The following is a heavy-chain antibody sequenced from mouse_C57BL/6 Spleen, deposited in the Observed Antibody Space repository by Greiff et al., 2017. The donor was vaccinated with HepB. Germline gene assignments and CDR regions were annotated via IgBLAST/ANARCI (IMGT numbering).Heavy chain of an antibody. CDR2: ISSGSSTI. Sequence: DVHLVESGGGLVKPGGSLKLSCAASGFTFSDYGMHWVRQAPEKGLEWVAYISSGSSTIYYADTVKGRFTISRDNAKNTMFLQMTSLRSEDTAMYYWARRDGNPYYYAMDDWGQGTSVTVSS. V-gene: IGHV5-17*01. D-gene: IGHD2-1*01. CDR1: GFTFSDYG. CDR3: ARRDGNPYYYAMDD. J-gene: IGHJ4*01.